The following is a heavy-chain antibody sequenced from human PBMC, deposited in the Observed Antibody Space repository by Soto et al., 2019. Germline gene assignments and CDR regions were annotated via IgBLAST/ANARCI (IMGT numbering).Heavy chain of an antibody. V-gene: IGHV3-66*01. Sequence: EVQLVESGGGLVQPGGSLRLSCAASGFTVRSNYMSWVRQAPGKGLEWVSVIYSGGSTFYADSVKGRFTISRDNSKNTLYLQMNSLRAEDTAVYYCAREVAVAGIGPTQIDYWGQGTLVTVSS. J-gene: IGHJ4*02. CDR3: AREVAVAGIGPTQIDY. D-gene: IGHD6-19*01. CDR2: IYSGGST. CDR1: GFTVRSNY.